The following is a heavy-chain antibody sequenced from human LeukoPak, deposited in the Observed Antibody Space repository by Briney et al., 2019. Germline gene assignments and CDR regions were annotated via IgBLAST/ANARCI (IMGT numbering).Heavy chain of an antibody. D-gene: IGHD2-21*01. V-gene: IGHV3-23*01. J-gene: IGHJ4*02. CDR1: GFTFTNYA. CDR2: ISNSGETT. CDR3: ARGLWWSKDYFDY. Sequence: GGSLRLSCAASGFTFTNYAMSWVRQAPGKGLDFVSSISNSGETTNYADSVKGRFTISRDNSKNTLYLQMNSLRAEDTAVYYCARGLWWSKDYFDYWGQGTLVTVSS.